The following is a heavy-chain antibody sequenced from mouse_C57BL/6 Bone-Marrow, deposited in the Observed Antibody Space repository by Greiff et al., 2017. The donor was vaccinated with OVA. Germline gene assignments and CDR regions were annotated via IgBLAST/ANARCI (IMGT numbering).Heavy chain of an antibody. D-gene: IGHD1-1*01. CDR2: IDPEDGDT. CDR3: TTRDYYGSSLYYFGY. J-gene: IGHJ2*01. V-gene: IGHV14-1*01. CDR1: GFNIKDYY. Sequence: EVQLQQSGAELVRPGASVKLSCTASGFNIKDYYMHWVKQRPEQGLEWIGRIDPEDGDTEYAPKFQGKATMTADTSSNTAYLQLSSLTSEDTAVYYCTTRDYYGSSLYYFGYWGQGTTLTVSS.